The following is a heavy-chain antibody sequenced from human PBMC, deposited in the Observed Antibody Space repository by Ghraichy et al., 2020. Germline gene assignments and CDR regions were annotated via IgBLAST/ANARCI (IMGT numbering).Heavy chain of an antibody. CDR1: GGSISSSIYY. D-gene: IGHD2-21*02. J-gene: IGHJ4*02. CDR2: ISYSGNT. Sequence: SETLSLTCTVSGGSISSSIYYWAWIRQPPGKGLEWIGSISYSGNTYYNPSLRSRVTISVDTSKNQFSLQLRSVTATDTAVFFCARRVVYCGGDYYSGNFDSWGQGTLVTVSS. V-gene: IGHV4-39*01. CDR3: ARRVVYCGGDYYSGNFDS.